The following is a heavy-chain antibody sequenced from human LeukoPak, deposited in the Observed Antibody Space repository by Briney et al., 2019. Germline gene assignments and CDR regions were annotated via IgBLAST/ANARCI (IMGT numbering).Heavy chain of an antibody. J-gene: IGHJ4*02. CDR1: GFTFSSYD. Sequence: PGGSLRLSCAASGFTFSSYDMHWVRQAPGKGLEWVAFIRYDGSNKNYADSVKGRFTVSRDNSKNTPYLQMNSLRAEDTAVYYCATQYLDYWGQGTLVTVSS. CDR2: IRYDGSNK. CDR3: ATQYLDY. V-gene: IGHV3-30*02.